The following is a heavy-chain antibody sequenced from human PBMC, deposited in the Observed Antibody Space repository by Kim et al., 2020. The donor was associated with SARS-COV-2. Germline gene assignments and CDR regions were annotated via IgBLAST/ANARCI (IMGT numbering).Heavy chain of an antibody. CDR2: IYYRGST. CDR1: GDSISTYY. J-gene: IGHJ3*02. D-gene: IGHD3-9*01. CDR3: AREGADIPGAFDI. Sequence: SETLSLTCTVSGDSISTYYWSWIRQPPGKGLEWIGYIYYRGSTNYNPSLKSRVTILVDTSKNQFSLKLSSVTATDTAVYYCAREGADIPGAFDIWGQGT. V-gene: IGHV4-59*08.